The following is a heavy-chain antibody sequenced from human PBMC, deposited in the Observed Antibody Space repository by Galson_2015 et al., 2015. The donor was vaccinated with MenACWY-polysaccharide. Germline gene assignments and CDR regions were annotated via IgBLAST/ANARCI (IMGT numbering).Heavy chain of an antibody. CDR3: AKAHISGWYEPFDY. Sequence: SLRLSCAASGFTFDDYAMHWVRHAPGRGLEWVSGISWNSGTIVYADSVKGRFTISRDNAKNPLYLQMNSLRAEDTALYYCAKAHISGWYEPFDYWGQGTLVTVSS. D-gene: IGHD6-13*01. CDR2: ISWNSGTI. V-gene: IGHV3-9*01. J-gene: IGHJ4*02. CDR1: GFTFDDYA.